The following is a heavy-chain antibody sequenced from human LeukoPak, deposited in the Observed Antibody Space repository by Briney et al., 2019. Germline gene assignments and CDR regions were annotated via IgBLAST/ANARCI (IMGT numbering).Heavy chain of an antibody. CDR1: GFTFDDYC. J-gene: IGHJ4*02. V-gene: IGHV3-20*04. CDR3: AGEIRRYYYDSSGYYQPDY. D-gene: IGHD3-22*01. Sequence: LPGGSLRLSCAASGFTFDDYCMSWVRQAPGKGLEWVSGINWNGGSTGYADSVKGRFTISRDNAKNSLYLQMNSLRAEDTALYYCAGEIRRYYYDSSGYYQPDYWGQGTLVTVSS. CDR2: INWNGGST.